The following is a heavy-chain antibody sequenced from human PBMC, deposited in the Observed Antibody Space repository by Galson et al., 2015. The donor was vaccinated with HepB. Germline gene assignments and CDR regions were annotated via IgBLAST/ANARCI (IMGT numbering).Heavy chain of an antibody. Sequence: LRLSCAASGFKFDSYAMSWVRQAPGKGLEWVSGISGSGSGKHYADSVKGRFTISRDNSKKTLYLQMSRLRAEDTAIYYCAKDVDSVVTYLDHWGQGTLVTVSS. J-gene: IGHJ4*02. CDR3: AKDVDSVVTYLDH. CDR2: ISGSGSGK. V-gene: IGHV3-23*01. D-gene: IGHD2-15*01. CDR1: GFKFDSYA.